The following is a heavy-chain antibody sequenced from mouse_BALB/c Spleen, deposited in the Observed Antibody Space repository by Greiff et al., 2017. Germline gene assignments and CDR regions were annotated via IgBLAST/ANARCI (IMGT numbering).Heavy chain of an antibody. CDR3: ARWSGSSFDY. J-gene: IGHJ2*01. CDR1: GFNIKDTY. Sequence: EVQVVESGAELVKPGASVKLSCTASGFNIKDTYMHWVKQRPEQGLEWIGRIDPANGNTKYDPKFQGKATITADTSSNTAYLQLSSLTSEDTAVYYCARWSGSSFDYWGQGTTLTVSS. CDR2: IDPANGNT. V-gene: IGHV14-3*02. D-gene: IGHD1-1*01.